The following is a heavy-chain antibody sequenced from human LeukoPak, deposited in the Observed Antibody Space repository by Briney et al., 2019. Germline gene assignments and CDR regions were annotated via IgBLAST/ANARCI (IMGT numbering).Heavy chain of an antibody. J-gene: IGHJ4*02. Sequence: SETLSLTCVVSGGSIDDNYLWTWVRQPPGKGLDWIGEISHTEGAKYCPSLEGRVSISMDRSRNLFSLMLRSVTAADTAVYFCARHYDFSSPYNNWGQGILVTVSS. V-gene: IGHV4/OR15-8*02. CDR1: GGSIDDNYL. CDR3: ARHYDFSSPYNN. D-gene: IGHD3-3*01. CDR2: ISHTEGA.